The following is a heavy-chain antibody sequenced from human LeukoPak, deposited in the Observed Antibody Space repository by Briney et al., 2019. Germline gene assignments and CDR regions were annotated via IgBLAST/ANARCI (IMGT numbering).Heavy chain of an antibody. CDR3: AKVDCGGDCYSGFGY. CDR1: GFTFDDYA. V-gene: IGHV3-9*03. D-gene: IGHD2-21*02. Sequence: GRSLRLSCAASGFTFDDYAMHWVRQAPGKGLEWVSGISWNSGSIGYADSVKGRFTISRDNAKNSLYLQMNSLRAEDMALYYCAKVDCGGDCYSGFGYWGQGTLVTVSS. J-gene: IGHJ4*02. CDR2: ISWNSGSI.